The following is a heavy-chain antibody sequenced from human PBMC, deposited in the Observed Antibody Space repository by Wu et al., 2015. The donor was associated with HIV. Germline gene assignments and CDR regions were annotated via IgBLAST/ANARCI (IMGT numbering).Heavy chain of an antibody. V-gene: IGHV1-18*01. CDR3: ARRYCSSTSCYTYYYYMDV. CDR1: GYTFITHA. J-gene: IGHJ6*03. D-gene: IGHD2-2*02. CDR2: ITTHNGYT. Sequence: QVQLVQSGGDVKKSGASVKVSCKASGYTFITHAITWVRQAPGQRPEWMGWITTHNGYTKYAQKFQDRLSLTTDTSTSTAYMELRSLRSDDTAVYYCARRYCSSTSCYTYYYYMDVWGKGTTVTVSS.